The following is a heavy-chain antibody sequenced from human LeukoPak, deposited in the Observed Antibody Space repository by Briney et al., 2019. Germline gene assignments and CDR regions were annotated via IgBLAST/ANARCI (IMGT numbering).Heavy chain of an antibody. J-gene: IGHJ4*02. D-gene: IGHD3-10*01. CDR2: INHSGST. CDR1: GGSFSGYY. V-gene: IGHV4-34*01. Sequence: SETLSLTCAVYGGSFSGYYWSWIRQPPGKGPEWIGEINHSGSTNYNPSLKSRVTISVDTSKNQFSLKLSSVTAADTAVYYCARQGWFGDPSTPDYWGQGTLVTVSS. CDR3: ARQGWFGDPSTPDY.